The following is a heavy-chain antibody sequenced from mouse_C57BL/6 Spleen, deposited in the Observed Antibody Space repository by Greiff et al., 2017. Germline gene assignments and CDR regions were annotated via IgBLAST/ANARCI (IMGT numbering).Heavy chain of an antibody. Sequence: VQLQQSGPELVKPGASVKISCKASGYTFTDYYMNWVKQSHGKSLEWIGDINPNNGGTSYNQKFKGKATWTVDKSSSTAYMELRSLTSEDSAVYYCASYSYFDYWGQGTTLTVSS. D-gene: IGHD2-1*01. J-gene: IGHJ2*01. CDR3: ASYSYFDY. V-gene: IGHV1-26*01. CDR1: GYTFTDYY. CDR2: INPNNGGT.